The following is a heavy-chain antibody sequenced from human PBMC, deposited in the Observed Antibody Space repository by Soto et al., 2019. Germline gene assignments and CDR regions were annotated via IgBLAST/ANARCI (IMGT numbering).Heavy chain of an antibody. CDR1: GGSFSGYY. D-gene: IGHD6-13*01. Sequence: QVQLQQWGAGLLKPSETLSLTCAVYGGSFSGYYWSWIRQPPGKGLEWIGEINHSGSTNYNPSLKSRVTISIDTSKNQFSLKLSYVTAADTAIYYCARDSVGIALLCTGRSKNNWFDPWGQGTLVTVSS. CDR2: INHSGST. V-gene: IGHV4-34*01. CDR3: ARDSVGIALLCTGRSKNNWFDP. J-gene: IGHJ5*02.